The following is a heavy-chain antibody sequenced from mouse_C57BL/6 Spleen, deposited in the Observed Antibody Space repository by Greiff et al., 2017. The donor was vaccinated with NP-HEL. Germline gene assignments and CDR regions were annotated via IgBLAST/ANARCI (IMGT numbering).Heavy chain of an antibody. J-gene: IGHJ2*01. CDR1: GYAFSSYW. CDR2: IYPGDGDT. V-gene: IGHV1-80*01. CDR3: ARWRAAGTSFDY. D-gene: IGHD3-3*01. Sequence: QVQLQQSGAELVKPGASVKISCKASGYAFSSYWMNWVKQRPGKGLEWIGQIYPGDGDTNYNGKFKGKATLTADKSSSTAYMQLSSLTSEDSAVYFCARWRAAGTSFDYWGQGTTLTVSS.